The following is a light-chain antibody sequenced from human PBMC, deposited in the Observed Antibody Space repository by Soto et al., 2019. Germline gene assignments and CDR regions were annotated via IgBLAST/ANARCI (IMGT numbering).Light chain of an antibody. CDR2: GAS. V-gene: IGKV3-20*01. Sequence: EIVLTQSPGTLSLSPGERATLSCRASQSVSSSYLAWYQQKPGQAPRLLIYGASSRATGIPDRFSGSGSGTYLTLTISRLEPEDFAVYYCQQYGSSPLTFGGGTNVEIK. CDR3: QQYGSSPLT. CDR1: QSVSSSY. J-gene: IGKJ4*01.